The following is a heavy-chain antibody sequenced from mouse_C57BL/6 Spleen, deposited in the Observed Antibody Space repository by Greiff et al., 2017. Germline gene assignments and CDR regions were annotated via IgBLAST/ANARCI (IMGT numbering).Heavy chain of an antibody. Sequence: QVQLQQPGAELVKPGASVKVSCKASGYTFTSYWMHWVKQRPGQGLEWIGRIHPSDSDTNYNQKFKGKATLTVDKSSSTAYMQLSSLTSEESAVYYSAIRGDDKGYYYAMDYWGQGTSVTVSS. CDR3: AIRGDDKGYYYAMDY. CDR1: GYTFTSYW. V-gene: IGHV1-74*01. CDR2: IHPSDSDT. D-gene: IGHD2-2*01. J-gene: IGHJ4*01.